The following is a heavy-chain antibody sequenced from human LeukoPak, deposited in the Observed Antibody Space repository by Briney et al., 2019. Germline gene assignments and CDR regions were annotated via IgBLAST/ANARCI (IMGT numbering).Heavy chain of an antibody. CDR2: IYPGDSDT. J-gene: IGHJ4*02. Sequence: GASLQISCKGAGYSFTSYWIGWVRQLPGKGLEWMGIIYPGDSDTRYSPFFQGQVTISADKSISTAYLQWSSLKASDTAMYYCARMIYCSGGSCSARPFDYWGQGTLVTVSS. D-gene: IGHD2-15*01. CDR3: ARMIYCSGGSCSARPFDY. V-gene: IGHV5-51*01. CDR1: GYSFTSYW.